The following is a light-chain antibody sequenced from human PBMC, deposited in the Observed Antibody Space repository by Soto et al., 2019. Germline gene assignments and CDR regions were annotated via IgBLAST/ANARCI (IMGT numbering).Light chain of an antibody. J-gene: IGLJ2*01. V-gene: IGLV2-14*01. CDR2: EVS. CDR1: SSDIGGYNY. CDR3: SSFTSTSTVL. Sequence: QSALTQPASVSGSLGQSSTISCTGTSSDIGGYNYVSWYQQHPGKAPKVMIFEVSKRPSGVSNRFSGSKSGNMASLTISGLQAEDEGDYYCSSFTSTSTVLLGGGTKLTVL.